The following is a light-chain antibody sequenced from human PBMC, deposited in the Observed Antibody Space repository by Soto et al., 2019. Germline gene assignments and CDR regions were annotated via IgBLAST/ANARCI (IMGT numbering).Light chain of an antibody. CDR3: QQHDDWPRT. CDR2: GSS. J-gene: IGKJ1*01. CDR1: QSVGNN. V-gene: IGKV3-15*01. Sequence: EIVLRHSRATLSVSPGERATRSCRASQSVGNNLAWYQQKPGQAPRLLIHGSSTRATGISARFSGSGSGTEFTLTINSLQSEDFAVYYCQQHDDWPRTFGQGTKVDIK.